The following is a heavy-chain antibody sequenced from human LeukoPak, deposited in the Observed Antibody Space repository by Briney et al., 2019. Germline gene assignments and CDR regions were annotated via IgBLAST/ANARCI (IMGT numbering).Heavy chain of an antibody. V-gene: IGHV3-74*01. J-gene: IGHJ4*02. CDR2: INNDGTNT. CDR1: GFTLSSYW. Sequence: PGGSLRLSCAASGFTLSSYWMHWVRQAPGKGLVWVSLINNDGTNTNYADSVKGRFTISRDNAKNTLYLQMSNLRADDTVVYYCICGRVGGQGTLVTVSS. CDR3: ICGRV. D-gene: IGHD2-21*01.